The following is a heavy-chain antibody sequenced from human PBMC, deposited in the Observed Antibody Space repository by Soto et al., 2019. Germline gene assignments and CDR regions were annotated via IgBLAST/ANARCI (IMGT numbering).Heavy chain of an antibody. CDR2: IYPGDSDT. V-gene: IGHV5-51*01. Sequence: EVQLVQSGAEVKKPGESLKISCKGSGYSFTSYWIGWVRQMPGKGLEWMGIIYPGDSDTRYSPSFQGQVTISADKSISTAYLQWSSLKASDTAMYYCARHPSGYDYSNYRWLNYYGSGSYYPVWFDPWGQGTLVTVSS. J-gene: IGHJ5*02. CDR3: ARHPSGYDYSNYRWLNYYGSGSYYPVWFDP. CDR1: GYSFTSYW. D-gene: IGHD3-10*01.